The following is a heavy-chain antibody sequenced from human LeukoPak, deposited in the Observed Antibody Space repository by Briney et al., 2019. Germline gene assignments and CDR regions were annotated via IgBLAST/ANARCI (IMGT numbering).Heavy chain of an antibody. V-gene: IGHV4-31*03. CDR3: ANSGSYFFHAFDI. CDR2: IYYSGST. CDR1: GGSISSGGYY. J-gene: IGHJ3*02. D-gene: IGHD1-26*01. Sequence: PSQTLSLTCTVSGGSISSGGYYWSWIRQHPGKGLEWIGYIYYSGSTYYNPSLKSRVTISVDTSKNQFSPKLSSVTAADTAVYYCANSGSYFFHAFDIGGQGTMVTVSS.